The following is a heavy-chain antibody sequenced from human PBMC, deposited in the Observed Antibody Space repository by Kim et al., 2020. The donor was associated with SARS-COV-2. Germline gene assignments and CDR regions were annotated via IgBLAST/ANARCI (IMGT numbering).Heavy chain of an antibody. Sequence: GRFTISRDNSKNTLYLQMNSLRAEDTAVYYCARERPIQLWSRRLQGFFDYWGQGTLVTVSS. D-gene: IGHD5-18*01. CDR3: ARERPIQLWSRRLQGFFDY. V-gene: IGHV3-30*01. J-gene: IGHJ4*02.